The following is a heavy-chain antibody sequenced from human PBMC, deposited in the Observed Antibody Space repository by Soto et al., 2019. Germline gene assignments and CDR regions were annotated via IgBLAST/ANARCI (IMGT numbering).Heavy chain of an antibody. Sequence: ETLSLTCTVSGGSISSGDYYWSWIRQPPGKGLEWVARIPQEGVDGHYADSVKGRFTISRDNGKNSLYLQMNNLRAEDTAVYYCARDHLILPAHDFFYGSDVWGRGATVTVS. CDR2: IPQEGVDG. CDR1: GGSISSGDYY. D-gene: IGHD2-21*02. CDR3: ARDHLILPAHDFFYGSDV. V-gene: IGHV3-7*03. J-gene: IGHJ6*02.